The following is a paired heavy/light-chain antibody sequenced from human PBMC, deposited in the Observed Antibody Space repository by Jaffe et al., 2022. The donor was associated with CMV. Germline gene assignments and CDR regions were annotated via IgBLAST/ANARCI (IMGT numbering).Heavy chain of an antibody. V-gene: IGHV4-59*08. J-gene: IGHJ4*02. CDR2: IYYSGST. Sequence: QVQLQESGPGLVKPSETLSLTCTVSGGSISTYYWSWIRQPPGKGLEWIGSIYYSGSTNYNPSLRSRVTISIDTSKNQFSLKLSSVTAADTAVYYCARQSEWGSSQDYWGQGTLVTVSS. CDR1: GGSISTYY. D-gene: IGHD2-2*01. CDR3: ARQSEWGSSQDY.
Light chain of an antibody. CDR3: QQLNSYPRT. CDR1: QGINSY. V-gene: IGKV1-9*01. J-gene: IGKJ1*01. CDR2: AAS. Sequence: DIQLTQSPSFLSTSVGDRVTITCRASQGINSYLAWYQQKPGKAPKLLIYAASTLQSGVPSRFSGSGSGTEFTLTISSLQPEDFATYYCQQLNSYPRTFGQGTKVEIK.